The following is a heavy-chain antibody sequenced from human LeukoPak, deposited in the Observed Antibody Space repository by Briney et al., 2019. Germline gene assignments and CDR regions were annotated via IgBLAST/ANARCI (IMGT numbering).Heavy chain of an antibody. CDR1: GFTFRSYS. V-gene: IGHV3-48*02. CDR2: ISSTSSTI. Sequence: GGSLRLSCAASGFTFRSYSMHWVRQAPGKGLEWVSYISSTSSTIYYADSVKGRFTISRDNAKNSLYLQMNSLRDEDTAVYYCARAAPYYYDSSGYSAFDSWGQGTMVTVSA. D-gene: IGHD3-22*01. J-gene: IGHJ3*02. CDR3: ARAAPYYYDSSGYSAFDS.